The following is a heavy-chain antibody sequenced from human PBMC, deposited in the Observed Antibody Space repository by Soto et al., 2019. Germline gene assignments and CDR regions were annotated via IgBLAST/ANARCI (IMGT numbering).Heavy chain of an antibody. Sequence: SETLSLTCPVSGGSISSGGYYWSWIRQHPGKGLEWIGYIYYSGSTYYNPSLKSRVTISVDTSKNQFSLKLSSVTAADTAVYYCARPGSSDAFDIWGQGTMVTVSS. J-gene: IGHJ3*02. CDR2: IYYSGST. D-gene: IGHD3-10*01. V-gene: IGHV4-31*03. CDR3: ARPGSSDAFDI. CDR1: GGSISSGGYY.